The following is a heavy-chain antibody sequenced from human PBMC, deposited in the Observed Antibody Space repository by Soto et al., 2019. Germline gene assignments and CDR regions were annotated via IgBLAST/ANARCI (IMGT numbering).Heavy chain of an antibody. D-gene: IGHD1-26*01. CDR3: AHRRSRAKVGIRLGPPVSAFLLNRSSDL. CDR1: G. Sequence: GVGWIRQPPGKALEWLALIYWNDDSRYSPALKSRLTITKDTSKNQVVLTMTNMDPADTATYYCAHRRSRAKVGIRLGPPVSAFLLNRSSDL. J-gene: IGHJ2*01. V-gene: IGHV2-5*01. CDR2: IYWNDDS.